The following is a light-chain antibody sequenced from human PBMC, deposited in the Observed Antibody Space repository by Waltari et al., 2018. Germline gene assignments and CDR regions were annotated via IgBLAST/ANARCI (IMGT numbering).Light chain of an antibody. CDR3: QQYNSYSLLS. J-gene: IGKJ4*01. CDR2: KAS. CDR1: QSISKW. Sequence: DIQMTQSPSTLSASVGDRVIFSCRASQSISKWLAWYQQKPGKDPKLLSYKASTLESGVPSRFSGSGSGTEFTLTISSLQPEDFATYYCQQYNSYSLLSFGGGTKVEIK. V-gene: IGKV1-5*03.